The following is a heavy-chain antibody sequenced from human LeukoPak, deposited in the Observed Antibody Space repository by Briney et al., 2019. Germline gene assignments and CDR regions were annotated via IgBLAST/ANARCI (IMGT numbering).Heavy chain of an antibody. CDR2: ISYSGST. V-gene: IGHV4-39*01. J-gene: IGHJ4*02. D-gene: IGHD3-3*01. CDR3: ARGEILYNRNYDFWSGYYAHIPFDY. Sequence: PSESLSLTCTVSGDSISSSSYYWVWIRQPPGSGLEWIGTISYSGSTFYTPSLNSRVTISVDTSKNQVSLKLRSVAAADTAVYYCARGEILYNRNYDFWSGYYAHIPFDYWGQGTLVTVSS. CDR1: GDSISSSSYY.